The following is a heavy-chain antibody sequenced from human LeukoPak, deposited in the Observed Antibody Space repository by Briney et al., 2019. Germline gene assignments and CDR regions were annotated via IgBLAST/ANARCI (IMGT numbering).Heavy chain of an antibody. CDR3: ARCITIFGVVTSWAFDI. CDR1: GFTVSSNY. CDR2: IYSGGST. Sequence: PGGSLRLSCAASGFTVSSNYMSWVRQAPGKGLEWVSVIYSGGSTYYADSVKGRFTISRDNSKNTLYLQMNSLRAEDTAVYYCARCITIFGVVTSWAFDIRGQGTMVTVSS. D-gene: IGHD3-3*01. J-gene: IGHJ3*02. V-gene: IGHV3-53*01.